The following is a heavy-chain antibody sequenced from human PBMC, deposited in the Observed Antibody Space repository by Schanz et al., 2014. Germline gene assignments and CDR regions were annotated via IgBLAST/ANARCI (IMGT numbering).Heavy chain of an antibody. D-gene: IGHD3-16*01. CDR3: TKGRTFGR. CDR1: GYPFSNYG. V-gene: IGHV1-18*01. Sequence: QVQLVQSGVEVKRPGASVRVSCKASGYPFSNYGISWLRQAPGQGFEWMAWMSYNGNTKYAQRFQGRVTMTRNTSITTAYLELSSLRSGDTAVYYCTKGRTFGRWGQGTLVTVSS. CDR2: MSYNGNT. J-gene: IGHJ4*02.